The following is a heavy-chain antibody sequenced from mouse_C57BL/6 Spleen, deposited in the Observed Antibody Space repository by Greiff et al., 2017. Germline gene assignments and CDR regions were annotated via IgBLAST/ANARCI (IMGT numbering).Heavy chain of an antibody. CDR2: IYPGDGDT. CDR1: GYAFSSYW. Sequence: QVQLQQSGAELVKPGASVKISCKASGYAFSSYWMNWVKQRPGKGLEWIGQIYPGDGDTNYNGKFKGKATLTADKSSSTAYMQLSSLTSEDSAVYFCARNYVITGTIAMDYWGQGTSVTVSS. J-gene: IGHJ4*01. D-gene: IGHD4-1*01. V-gene: IGHV1-80*01. CDR3: ARNYVITGTIAMDY.